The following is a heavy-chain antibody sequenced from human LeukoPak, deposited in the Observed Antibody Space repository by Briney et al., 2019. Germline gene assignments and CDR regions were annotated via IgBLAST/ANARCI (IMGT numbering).Heavy chain of an antibody. Sequence: KPGGSLRLSCAASGFTFSSYSMNWVRQAPGKGLEWVSSISSSSSYIYYADSVKGRFTISRDNAKNSLYLQMNSLRAEDTAVYYCARLSQWELLGRDYWGQGTLVTVSS. D-gene: IGHD1-26*01. J-gene: IGHJ4*02. CDR2: ISSSSSYI. CDR1: GFTFSSYS. V-gene: IGHV3-21*01. CDR3: ARLSQWELLGRDY.